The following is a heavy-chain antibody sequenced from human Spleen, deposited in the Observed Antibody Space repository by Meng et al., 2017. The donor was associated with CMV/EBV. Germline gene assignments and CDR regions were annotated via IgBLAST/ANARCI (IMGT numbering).Heavy chain of an antibody. CDR1: GFPLRDYY. Sequence: QEQLVQSGAEVKKPGASVQVSCKASGFPLRDYYIHWGRQAPGQGFEWMGVINPSGGSANYAQKFQGRLTLTRDTSTSTLYMALRSLRSEDTAVYYCAREDYWGQGTLVTVSS. J-gene: IGHJ4*02. CDR2: INPSGGSA. V-gene: IGHV1-46*01. CDR3: AREDY.